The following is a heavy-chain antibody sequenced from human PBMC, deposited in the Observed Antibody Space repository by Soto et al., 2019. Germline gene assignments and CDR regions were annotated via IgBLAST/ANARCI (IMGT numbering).Heavy chain of an antibody. Sequence: SETLSLTCTVSGGSISSYHWSWIRQPPGKGLEWIGYIHYSGSTNYDSPLKTRVTISLDRSKNQFSLKLSSVTAADTAVYYCARETYYDVLTGYLGGKDLWGQGTTVTVSS. J-gene: IGHJ6*02. V-gene: IGHV4-59*01. CDR3: ARETYYDVLTGYLGGKDL. CDR2: IHYSGST. D-gene: IGHD3-9*01. CDR1: GGSISSYH.